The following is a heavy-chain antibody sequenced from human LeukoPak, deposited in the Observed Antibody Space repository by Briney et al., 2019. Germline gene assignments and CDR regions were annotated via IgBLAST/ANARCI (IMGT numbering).Heavy chain of an antibody. CDR2: IGTASDT. CDR1: GFTFSSFD. CDR3: ASRDKGYYYGMDV. D-gene: IGHD5-24*01. J-gene: IGHJ6*02. Sequence: GGSLRLSCAASGFTFSSFDMHWVRQPTGQGLEWVSTIGTASDTYYPGSVEGRFTLSRDNSKNTLYLQMNSLRAEDTAVYYCASRDKGYYYGMDVWGQGTTVTVSS. V-gene: IGHV3-13*01.